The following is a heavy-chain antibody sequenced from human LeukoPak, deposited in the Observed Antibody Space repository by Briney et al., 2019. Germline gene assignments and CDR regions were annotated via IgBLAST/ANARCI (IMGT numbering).Heavy chain of an antibody. V-gene: IGHV1-2*02. CDR2: INPNSGGT. J-gene: IGHJ4*01. CDR3: ARDPRSWILTVLADY. D-gene: IGHD3-9*01. Sequence: ASVKVSCKASGYTFTGYYMHWVRQAPGQGLEWMGWINPNSGGTNYAQKFQGRVTMTRDTSISTAYMELSRLRSDDTAVYYCARDPRSWILTVLADYWGHGTLVTVSS. CDR1: GYTFTGYY.